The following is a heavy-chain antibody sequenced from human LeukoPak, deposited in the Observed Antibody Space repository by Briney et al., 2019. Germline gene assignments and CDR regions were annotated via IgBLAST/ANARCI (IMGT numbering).Heavy chain of an antibody. J-gene: IGHJ5*02. V-gene: IGHV4-59*01. D-gene: IGHD2-15*01. CDR2: IYYSGST. CDR3: ARVKHCSGGSCYSRWFDP. CDR1: GGSISSYY. Sequence: SETLSLTCTVSGGSISSYYWSWIRQPPGKGLEWIGYIYYSGSTNYNPSLKSRVTISVDTSKNQFPLKLSSVTAADTAVYYCARVKHCSGGSCYSRWFDPWGQGTLVTVSS.